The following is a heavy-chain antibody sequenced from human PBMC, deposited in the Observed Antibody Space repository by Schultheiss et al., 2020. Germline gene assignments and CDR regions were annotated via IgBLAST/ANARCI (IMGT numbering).Heavy chain of an antibody. D-gene: IGHD6-13*01. V-gene: IGHV4-59*01. J-gene: IGHJ4*02. CDR1: GGSISSYY. CDR3: AKDHWSSSWYYFDY. CDR2: IYYSGST. Sequence: SETLSLTCTVSGGSISSYYWSWIRQPPGKGLEWIGYIYYSGSTNYNPSLKSRVTLSVDTSKNQVSLKLNSVTAADTAVYYCAKDHWSSSWYYFDYWGQGTLVTVSS.